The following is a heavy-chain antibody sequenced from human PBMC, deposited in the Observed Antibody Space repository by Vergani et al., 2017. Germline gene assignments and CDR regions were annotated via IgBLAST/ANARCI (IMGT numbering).Heavy chain of an antibody. V-gene: IGHV3-33*01. Sequence: QVQLVESGGGVVQPGRSLRLSCAASGFTFSSYGMHWVRQAPGKGLEWVAVIWYDGSNKYYADSVKGRFTISRDKSKNTLYLQMNSLRAEDTAVYYCARAPPLDYYYYYMDVWGKGTTVTVSS. J-gene: IGHJ6*03. CDR3: ARAPPLDYYYYYMDV. CDR1: GFTFSSYG. CDR2: IWYDGSNK.